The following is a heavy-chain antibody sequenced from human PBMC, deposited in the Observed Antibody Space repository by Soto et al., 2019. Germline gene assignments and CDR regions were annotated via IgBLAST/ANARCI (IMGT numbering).Heavy chain of an antibody. CDR2: IIPIFGTA. V-gene: IGHV1-69*06. CDR1: GATFSSYA. CDR3: ARDDRGASFDP. D-gene: IGHD1-26*01. Sequence: SVKVSCKASGATFSSYAISWVRQAPGQGLEWMGGIIPIFGTANYAQKFQGRVTITADKSTSTAYMELSSLRSEDTAVYYCARDDRGASFDPWRQGTLVTVCS. J-gene: IGHJ5*02.